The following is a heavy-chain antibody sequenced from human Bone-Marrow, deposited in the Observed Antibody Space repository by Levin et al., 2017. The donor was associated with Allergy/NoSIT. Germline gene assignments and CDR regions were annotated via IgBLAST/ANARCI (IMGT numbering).Heavy chain of an antibody. V-gene: IGHV3-48*02. J-gene: IGHJ6*02. CDR3: ARGANKYYDGSAKTGYGMDV. CDR1: GFTFSSYS. CDR2: ISSSSSTI. D-gene: IGHD3-22*01. Sequence: GGSLRLSCAASGFTFSSYSMNWVRQAPGKGREWVSYISSSSSTIYYADSVKGRFTISRDNAKNSLYLQMNSLRDEDTAVYYCARGANKYYDGSAKTGYGMDVWGQGTTVTVSS.